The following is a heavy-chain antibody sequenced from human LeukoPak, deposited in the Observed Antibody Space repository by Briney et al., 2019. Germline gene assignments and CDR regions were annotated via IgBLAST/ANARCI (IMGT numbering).Heavy chain of an antibody. D-gene: IGHD4-23*01. CDR1: GFTFSSYA. CDR3: ARDYGGSSPFDY. V-gene: IGHV3-21*01. Sequence: PGGSLRLSCAASGFTFSSYAMSWVRQAPGKELEWVSSISTNSSYIYYADSVKGRFTISRDNAKNSLYLHMNSLRAEDTAVYYCARDYGGSSPFDYWGQGTLVTVSS. CDR2: ISTNSSYI. J-gene: IGHJ4*02.